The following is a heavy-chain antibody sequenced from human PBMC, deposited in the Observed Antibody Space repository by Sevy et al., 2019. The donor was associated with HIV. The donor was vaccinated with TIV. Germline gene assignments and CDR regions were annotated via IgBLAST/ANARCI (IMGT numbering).Heavy chain of an antibody. CDR2: ISYGGINE. Sequence: GGSLRLSCVVSGFTFSSYAFHWVRQAPGKGLEWVAVISYGGINEYYADSVQGRFTVSRDNSKNTLHLEMNSLRHDDTGVYYCARDRHYDFWNGYWGGGTLDHWGQGTLVTVSS. CDR3: ARDRHYDFWNGYWGGGTLDH. V-gene: IGHV3-30-3*01. D-gene: IGHD3-3*01. J-gene: IGHJ4*02. CDR1: GFTFSSYA.